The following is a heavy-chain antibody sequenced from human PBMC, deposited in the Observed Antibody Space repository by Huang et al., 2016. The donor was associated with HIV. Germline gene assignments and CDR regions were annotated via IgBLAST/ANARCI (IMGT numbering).Heavy chain of an antibody. CDR1: GGSISSGGYY. Sequence: GGSISSGGYYWSWIRQPPGKGLEWIGYIYYSGSTYYNPSLKSRVTISVDTSKNHFSLKLSSVTAADTAVYYCASTDYYDTSGYYSTFDYWGQGTMVTVSS. CDR2: IYYSGST. V-gene: IGHV4-30-4*08. CDR3: ASTDYYDTSGYYSTFDY. J-gene: IGHJ4*02. D-gene: IGHD3-22*01.